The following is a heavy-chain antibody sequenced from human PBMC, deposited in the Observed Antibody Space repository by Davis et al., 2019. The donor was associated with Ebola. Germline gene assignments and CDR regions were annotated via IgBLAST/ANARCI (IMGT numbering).Heavy chain of an antibody. J-gene: IGHJ4*02. D-gene: IGHD3-9*01. CDR2: ISASGGST. V-gene: IGHV3-23*01. CDR1: GFTFNSYA. CDR3: ARGLGLRYFDY. Sequence: GESLKISCAASGFTFNSYAMSWVRQAPGKGLEWVSFISASGGSTYHADSVKGRFTISRDNSKNSLYLQMSSLRVEDTAIYYCARGLGLRYFDYWGQGTLVTVSS.